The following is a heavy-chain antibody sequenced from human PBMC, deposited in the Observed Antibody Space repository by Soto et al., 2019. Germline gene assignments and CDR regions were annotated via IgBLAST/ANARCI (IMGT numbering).Heavy chain of an antibody. CDR3: ARPLGYCSSSSCSETQFDS. CDR1: GYSFTNHW. CDR2: IYPGDSDT. Sequence: PGESLKISCKGSGYSFTNHWIGWVCQMPGKGLEWMGIIYPGDSDTRYSPSFQGQVTISADKSITTTYLQWTSLKASDTAMYYCARPLGYCSSSSCSETQFDSWGQGNLVTVSS. J-gene: IGHJ5*01. D-gene: IGHD2-15*01. V-gene: IGHV5-51*01.